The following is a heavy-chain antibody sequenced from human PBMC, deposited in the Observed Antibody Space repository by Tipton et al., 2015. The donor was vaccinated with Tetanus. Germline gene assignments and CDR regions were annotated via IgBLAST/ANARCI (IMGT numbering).Heavy chain of an antibody. CDR3: ARANYEFPNKGPFDS. D-gene: IGHD3-3*01. CDR1: GGSIRSGDYQ. Sequence: GLVKPSETLSLTCTVSGGSIRSGDYQWNWIRQPPGKGLEWLAYISDSGRTNSNYSLKSRITISRDPSKNQFSLRLTSVTAADTAVYYCARANYEFPNKGPFDSWGQGTLVIVSS. J-gene: IGHJ4*02. CDR2: ISDSGRT. V-gene: IGHV4-61*08.